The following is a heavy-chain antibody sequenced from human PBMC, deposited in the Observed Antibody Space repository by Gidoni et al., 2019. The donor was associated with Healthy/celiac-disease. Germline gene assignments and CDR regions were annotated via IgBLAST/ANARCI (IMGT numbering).Heavy chain of an antibody. CDR1: GLTFRGYG. V-gene: IGHV3-33*01. Sequence: QVQLVESGGGEVQPGRSLRLSCAASGLTFRGYGMHWVRQAPGKGLEWVSVIWYDGSNKYYADAVKGRFTISRDNSKNTLYLQMNSLRVEDTAVYYCACEGGIVGATGYWGQGTLVTVSS. D-gene: IGHD1-26*01. CDR3: ACEGGIVGATGY. J-gene: IGHJ4*02. CDR2: IWYDGSNK.